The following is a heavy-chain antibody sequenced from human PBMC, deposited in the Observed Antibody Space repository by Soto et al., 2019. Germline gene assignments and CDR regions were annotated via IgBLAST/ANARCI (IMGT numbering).Heavy chain of an antibody. CDR3: TRALTIVPATHPRLENYGMDV. CDR1: GYSFTSYG. J-gene: IGHJ6*02. D-gene: IGHD2-2*01. CDR2: ISPYNCHI. Sequence: QVQLVQSAAEVKKPGASVKVSCKASGYSFTSYGVSWVRRAPGQGLEWMGWISPYNCHIHFVQRFQGRVSLTTDTSTKTAYIELRNLRSADTAQYYCTRALTIVPATHPRLENYGMDVWGQGTTVIVSS. V-gene: IGHV1-18*01.